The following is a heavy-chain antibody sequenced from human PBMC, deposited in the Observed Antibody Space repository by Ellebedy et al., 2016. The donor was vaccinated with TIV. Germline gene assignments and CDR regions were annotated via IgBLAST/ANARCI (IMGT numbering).Heavy chain of an antibody. CDR2: ISSSSSTI. J-gene: IGHJ4*02. D-gene: IGHD6-13*01. CDR3: ARAPITAAGLLDY. CDR1: GFIFTTYS. Sequence: GGSLRLSCAASGFIFTTYSMNWVRQAPGKGLEWISFISSSSSTIYYADSVKGRFTISRDNAKNSLYLQMNSLRAEDTAVYYCARAPITAAGLLDYWGQGTLVTVSS. V-gene: IGHV3-48*04.